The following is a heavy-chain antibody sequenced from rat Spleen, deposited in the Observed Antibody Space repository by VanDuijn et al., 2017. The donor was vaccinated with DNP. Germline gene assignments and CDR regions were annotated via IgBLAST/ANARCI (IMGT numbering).Heavy chain of an antibody. Sequence: EVQLVESGGGLVQPGRSLKLSCAASGFSFSDYNLAWVRQAPKKGLECVAVIIYDGSRTYYRNSVKGRFTISRDNAKSTLYLQMDSLRSEDTATYYCTTFEGRDAWGQGTSVTVSS. CDR1: GFSFSDYN. V-gene: IGHV5S10*01. CDR2: IIYDGSRT. D-gene: IGHD1-11*01. J-gene: IGHJ4*01. CDR3: TTFEGRDA.